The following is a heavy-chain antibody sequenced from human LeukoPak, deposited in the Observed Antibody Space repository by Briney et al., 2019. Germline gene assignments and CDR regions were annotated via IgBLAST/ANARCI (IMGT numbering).Heavy chain of an antibody. Sequence: PGGSLRLSCAASGFTFNNYGMHWVRQAPGKGLEWVAVIWYDGNSKYYADSVKGRFAVSRDNSKNTLYLQMNSLRAEDTAVYYRAKNHGGQCDSYYFDYWGKGTLVTVSS. CDR3: AKNHGGQCDSYYFDY. V-gene: IGHV3-33*03. CDR1: GFTFNNYG. J-gene: IGHJ4*02. D-gene: IGHD2-15*01. CDR2: IWYDGNSK.